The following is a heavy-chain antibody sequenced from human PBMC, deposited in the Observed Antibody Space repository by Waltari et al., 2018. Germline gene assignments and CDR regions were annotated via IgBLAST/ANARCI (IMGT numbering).Heavy chain of an antibody. D-gene: IGHD1-26*01. V-gene: IGHV7-4-1*02. J-gene: IGHJ4*02. CDR2: VSTATGNP. CDR1: GYTFTNFA. Sequence: QVQLVQSESEFKKPGASVKIACKASGYTFTNFAIDWLRQAPGQGLEWMGWVSTATGNPTYARDFTGRFDFSLDTSVSTAYLQISSLKTEDTAVYFCARDRVVGATDWGYWGQGTLVTVSS. CDR3: ARDRVVGATDWGY.